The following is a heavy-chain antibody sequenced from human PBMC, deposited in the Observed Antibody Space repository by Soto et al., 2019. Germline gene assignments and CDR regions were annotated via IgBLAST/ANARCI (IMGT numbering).Heavy chain of an antibody. Sequence: PGGSLRLSCAASGFTFSRYSMNWVRQAPGKGLEWVSYISSTSSTMYYADSVKGRFTISRDNAKNSLYLQMNSLRDEDTAVYYCARDGSYDSSGSLYYGMDVWGQGTTVTVSS. V-gene: IGHV3-48*02. D-gene: IGHD3-22*01. J-gene: IGHJ6*02. CDR1: GFTFSRYS. CDR2: ISSTSSTM. CDR3: ARDGSYDSSGSLYYGMDV.